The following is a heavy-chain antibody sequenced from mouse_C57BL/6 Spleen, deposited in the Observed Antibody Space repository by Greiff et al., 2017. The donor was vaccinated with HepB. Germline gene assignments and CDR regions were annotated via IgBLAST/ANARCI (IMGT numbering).Heavy chain of an antibody. J-gene: IGHJ1*03. CDR2: ISSGSSTI. CDR1: GFTFSDYG. CDR3: ARPITGYWYFDV. V-gene: IGHV5-17*01. Sequence: EVQVVESGGGLVKPGGSLKLSCAASGFTFSDYGMHWVRQAPEKGLEWVAYISSGSSTIYYADTVKGRFTISRDNAKNTLFLQMTSLRSEDTAMYYCARPITGYWYFDVWGTGTTVTVSS. D-gene: IGHD1-2*01.